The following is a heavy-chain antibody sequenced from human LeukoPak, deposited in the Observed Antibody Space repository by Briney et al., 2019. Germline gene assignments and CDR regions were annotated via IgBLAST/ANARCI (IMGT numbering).Heavy chain of an antibody. CDR3: ARAAQQLIDY. J-gene: IGHJ4*02. V-gene: IGHV4-61*05. CDR1: GGSISSSSYY. D-gene: IGHD6-13*01. Sequence: SETLSLTCTVSGGSISSSSYYWSWIRQPPGKGLEWIGYIYYSGSTNYNPSLKSRVTISVDTSKNQFSLKLSSVTAADTAVYYCARAAQQLIDYWGQGTLVTVSS. CDR2: IYYSGST.